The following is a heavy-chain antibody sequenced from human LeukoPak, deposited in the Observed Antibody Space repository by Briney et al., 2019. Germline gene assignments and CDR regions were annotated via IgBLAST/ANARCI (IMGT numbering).Heavy chain of an antibody. CDR1: GFTFGSYG. D-gene: IGHD3-22*01. CDR3: AIMHGYYDGSGYWVQ. Sequence: GGSLRLSCVASGFTFGSYGMSWVRQAPGKGLEWVSFITPNADRTSYADSVEGRFTISRDNPRNTLYMQMNSLRDEDTALYYCAIMHGYYDGSGYWVQWGQGTLVTVSS. J-gene: IGHJ1*01. CDR2: ITPNADRT. V-gene: IGHV3-23*01.